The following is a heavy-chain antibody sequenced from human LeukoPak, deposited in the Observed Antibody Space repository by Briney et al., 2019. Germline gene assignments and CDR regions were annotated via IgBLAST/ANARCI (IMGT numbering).Heavy chain of an antibody. CDR2: IYYSGST. J-gene: IGHJ4*02. CDR1: GGSISNYY. D-gene: IGHD3-10*01. CDR3: ARVGYYGSGSYYRDYFEY. V-gene: IGHV4-59*08. Sequence: SETLSLTCTVSGGSISNYYWSWIRQPPGKGLEWIGYIYYSGSTNYNPSLKSRVTISVDTSKNQFSLKLSSVTAADTAVYYCARVGYYGSGSYYRDYFEYWGQGTLVTVSS.